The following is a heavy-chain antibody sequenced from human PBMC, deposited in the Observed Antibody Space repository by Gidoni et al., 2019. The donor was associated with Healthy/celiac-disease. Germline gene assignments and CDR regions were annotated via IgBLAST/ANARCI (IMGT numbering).Heavy chain of an antibody. CDR2: INHSGST. D-gene: IGHD6-13*01. V-gene: IGHV4-34*01. CDR3: ARFTGSWGYYYYGMDV. CDR1: GGSFSGYY. J-gene: IGHJ6*02. Sequence: QVQLQQWGAGLLKPSETLSLTCAVYGGSFSGYYWSWIRQPPGKGLEWIGEINHSGSTNYNPSLKSRVTISVDTSKNQFSLKLSSVTAADTAVYYCARFTGSWGYYYYGMDVWGQGTTVTVSS.